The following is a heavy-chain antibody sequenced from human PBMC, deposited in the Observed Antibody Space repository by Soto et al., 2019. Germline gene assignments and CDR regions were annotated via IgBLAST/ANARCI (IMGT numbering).Heavy chain of an antibody. CDR2: ISYDGSNK. Sequence: QVQLVESGGGVVQPGRSLRLSCAASGFTFSSYAMHWVRQAPGKGLEWVAVISYDGSNKYYADSVKGRFTISRDNSKNTLYLQMNSLRAEDTAVYYCARGEPFWSGYRGMDVWGQGTTVTVSS. CDR3: ARGEPFWSGYRGMDV. CDR1: GFTFSSYA. J-gene: IGHJ6*02. D-gene: IGHD3-3*01. V-gene: IGHV3-30-3*01.